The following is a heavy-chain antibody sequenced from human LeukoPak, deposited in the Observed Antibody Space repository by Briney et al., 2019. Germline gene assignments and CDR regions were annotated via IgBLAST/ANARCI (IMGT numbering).Heavy chain of an antibody. CDR2: FYYSGST. V-gene: IGHV4-59*12. Sequence: SETLSLTCTVSGGSISSYYWSWIRQPPGKGLEWIGFFYYSGSTDYNPSLKSRVTISVDTSKNQFSLKLSSVTAADTAVYYCTRDTGTTGEVKFDPWGQGTLVTVSS. CDR3: TRDTGTTGEVKFDP. D-gene: IGHD4-17*01. CDR1: GGSISSYY. J-gene: IGHJ5*02.